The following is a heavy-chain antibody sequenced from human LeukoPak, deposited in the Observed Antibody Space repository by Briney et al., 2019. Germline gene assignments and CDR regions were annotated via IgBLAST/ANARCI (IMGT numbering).Heavy chain of an antibody. D-gene: IGHD2-2*01. V-gene: IGHV4-34*01. CDR1: GGSFSGYY. Sequence: SETLSLTCAVYGGSFSGYYWSWLRQPPGKGLEWIGEINHSGSTNYNPSLKSRVTISVDTSKNQFSLKLSSVTAADTAVYYCASPPGLGYCSSTSCPKVNWFDPWGQGTLVTVSS. J-gene: IGHJ5*02. CDR3: ASPPGLGYCSSTSCPKVNWFDP. CDR2: INHSGST.